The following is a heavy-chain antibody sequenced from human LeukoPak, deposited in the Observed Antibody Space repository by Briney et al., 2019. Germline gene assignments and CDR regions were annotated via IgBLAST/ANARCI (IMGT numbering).Heavy chain of an antibody. D-gene: IGHD3-16*02. V-gene: IGHV4-34*01. CDR2: INHSGST. CDR3: ARDHHHRLWDDYYYYMDV. CDR1: GGSFSGYY. J-gene: IGHJ6*03. Sequence: SETLSLTCAVYGGSFSGYYWSWIRQPPGKGLEWIGEINHSGSTNYNPSLKSRVTISVDTSKNQFSLKLSSVTAADTAVYYCARDHHHRLWDDYYYYMDVWGKGTTVTISS.